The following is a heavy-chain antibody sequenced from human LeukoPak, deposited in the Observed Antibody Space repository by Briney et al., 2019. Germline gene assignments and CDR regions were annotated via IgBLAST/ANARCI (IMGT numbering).Heavy chain of an antibody. CDR1: GGSISSYY. D-gene: IGHD1-26*01. CDR3: ARENSGSYREFDY. Sequence: SETLSLTCTVSGGSISSYYWSWIRQPAGKGLEWIGRIYTSGSTNYNASLKSRVSMSVDTSKNQFSLKLSSVTAADTAVFCCARENSGSYREFDYWGPGTLVSVSS. CDR2: IYTSGST. J-gene: IGHJ4*02. V-gene: IGHV4-4*07.